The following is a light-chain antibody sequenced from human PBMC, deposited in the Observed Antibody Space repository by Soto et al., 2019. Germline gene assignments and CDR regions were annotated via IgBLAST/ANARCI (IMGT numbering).Light chain of an antibody. CDR2: AAS. Sequence: IQLTQSPSSLSASVGDGVTITCRASQGISRYLSWYQQKPGRAPKLLISAASTLQSGVPARFSGSGSGTDFTLSITSLQPEDFATYYCQQLNTYPVTFGGGTKVEIK. CDR1: QGISRY. J-gene: IGKJ4*01. V-gene: IGKV1-9*01. CDR3: QQLNTYPVT.